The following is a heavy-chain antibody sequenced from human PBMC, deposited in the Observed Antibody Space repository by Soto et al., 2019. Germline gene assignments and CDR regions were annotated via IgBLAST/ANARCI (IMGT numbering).Heavy chain of an antibody. J-gene: IGHJ4*02. V-gene: IGHV1-3*01. CDR2: INDGNGNT. Sequence: VQLVQSGAEVKKPGASVKVSCKASGYTFSSSAMHWVRQAPGQRLEWMGWINDGNGNTKYSQKFQGRVTITRDTSASTAYMELSSLRSEDTAIYYCARDGGYCSGGRCSYYFDYWGQGTLVTVSS. CDR1: GYTFSSSA. D-gene: IGHD2-15*01. CDR3: ARDGGYCSGGRCSYYFDY.